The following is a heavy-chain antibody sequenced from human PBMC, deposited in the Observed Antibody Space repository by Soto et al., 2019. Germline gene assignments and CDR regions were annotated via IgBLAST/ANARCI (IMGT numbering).Heavy chain of an antibody. D-gene: IGHD7-27*01. CDR2: MNPNSGNT. Sequence: QVQLVQSGAEVKKPGASVKVSCKASGYTFTSYDINWVRQATGQGLEWMGWMNPNSGNTGYAQKFQGRVTMTRNTSXXTADMELSSLRSEDTAVYYCASLPWANYYYYGMDVWGQGTTVTVSS. CDR3: ASLPWANYYYYGMDV. CDR1: GYTFTSYD. J-gene: IGHJ6*02. V-gene: IGHV1-8*01.